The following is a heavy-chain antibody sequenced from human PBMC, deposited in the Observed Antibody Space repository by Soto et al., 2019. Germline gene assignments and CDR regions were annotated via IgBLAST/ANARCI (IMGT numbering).Heavy chain of an antibody. Sequence: QLQLQESGPGLVKPSETLSLTCTVSGGSISSSSYYWGWIRQPPGKGLEWIGSIYYSGSTYYNPSLKSRVTISVDTSKNQFSLKLSSVTAADTAVYYCASVGGIAALVDVWGQGTTVTVSS. CDR1: GGSISSSSYY. V-gene: IGHV4-39*01. CDR2: IYYSGST. D-gene: IGHD6-6*01. J-gene: IGHJ6*02. CDR3: ASVGGIAALVDV.